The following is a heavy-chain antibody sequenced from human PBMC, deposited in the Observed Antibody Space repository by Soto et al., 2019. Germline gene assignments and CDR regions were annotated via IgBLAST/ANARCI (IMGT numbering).Heavy chain of an antibody. CDR3: AKGDRAAYGDYGEDYYYYYYMDV. V-gene: IGHV3-9*01. Sequence: GGSLRLSCAASGFTFDDYAMHWVRQAPGKGLEWVSGISWNSGSIGYADSVKGRFTISRDNAKNSLYLQMNSLRAEDTALYYCAKGDRAAYGDYGEDYYYYYYMDVWGKGTTVTVSS. J-gene: IGHJ6*03. CDR1: GFTFDDYA. CDR2: ISWNSGSI. D-gene: IGHD4-17*01.